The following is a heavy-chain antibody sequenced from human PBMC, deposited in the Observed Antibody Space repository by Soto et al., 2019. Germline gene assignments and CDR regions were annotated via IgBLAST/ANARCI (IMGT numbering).Heavy chain of an antibody. D-gene: IGHD6-13*01. J-gene: IGHJ1*01. CDR2: IYHSGST. CDR1: GGSISSSNW. Sequence: SETLSLTCAVYGGSISSSNWCSWVRQPPGKGLEWIGEIYHSGSTNYNPSLKSRVTISVDKSKNQFSLKLSSVTAADTAVYYCARAIPAAGDGYFQHWGQGTLVTVS. V-gene: IGHV4-4*02. CDR3: ARAIPAAGDGYFQH.